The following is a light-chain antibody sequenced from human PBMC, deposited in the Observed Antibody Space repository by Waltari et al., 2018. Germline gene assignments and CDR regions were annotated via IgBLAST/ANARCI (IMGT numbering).Light chain of an antibody. CDR3: QSYDTTLSVV. V-gene: IGLV1-40*01. CDR1: PSTIGAGYD. CDR2: GTN. Sequence: QSVLTQPPSVSGAPGQRVSISCTGSPSTIGAGYDVHWYQQGPGKAPKLIIYGTNTRPLGVPDRFFGSQYGTSASLAIIGLQAEDEGDYYCQSYDTTLSVVFGGGTKLTVL. J-gene: IGLJ2*01.